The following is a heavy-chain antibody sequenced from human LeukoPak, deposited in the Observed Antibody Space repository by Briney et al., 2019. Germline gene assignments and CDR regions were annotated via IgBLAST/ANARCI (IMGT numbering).Heavy chain of an antibody. D-gene: IGHD6-19*01. CDR2: INADGTNT. CDR1: GFTFSNYA. V-gene: IGHV3-74*01. Sequence: PGGSLRLSCAASGFTFSNYAMSWVRQAPGKGLLRVSRINADGTNTDYADSVKGRFTISRDNAKNTLYLQMNSLRAEDTAVYYCARGIYSSGWSLEYWGPGTLVTVSS. CDR3: ARGIYSSGWSLEY. J-gene: IGHJ4*02.